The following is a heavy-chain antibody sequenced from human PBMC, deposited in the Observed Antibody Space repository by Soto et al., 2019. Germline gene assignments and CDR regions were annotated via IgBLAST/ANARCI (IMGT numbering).Heavy chain of an antibody. CDR1: GYTFTSYG. CDR2: ISAYNGNT. D-gene: IGHD2-2*01. J-gene: IGHJ4*02. V-gene: IGHV1-18*01. Sequence: GASVKVSCKASGYTFTSYGISWVRQAPGQGLEWMGWISAYNGNTNYAQKLQGRVTMTTDTSTSTAYMELRSLRSDDTAVYYCARVRDIVVVPAAIHYFDYWGQGTLVTVSS. CDR3: ARVRDIVVVPAAIHYFDY.